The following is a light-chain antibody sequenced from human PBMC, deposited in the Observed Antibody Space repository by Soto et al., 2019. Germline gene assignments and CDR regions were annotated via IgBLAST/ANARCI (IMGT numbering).Light chain of an antibody. Sequence: EIVLTQSPATLSLSPGERATLSCRASQSISSYLAWYQQKPGQAPRLLIYAASNRATGIPARFSGSGSGTDFPLTISSLEPEDFAVYYCQLRNNWLFTFGQGTQLEIK. J-gene: IGKJ2*01. V-gene: IGKV3-11*01. CDR2: AAS. CDR3: QLRNNWLFT. CDR1: QSISSY.